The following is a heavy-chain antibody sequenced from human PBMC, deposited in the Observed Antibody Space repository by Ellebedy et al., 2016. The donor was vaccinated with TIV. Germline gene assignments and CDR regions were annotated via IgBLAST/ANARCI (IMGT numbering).Heavy chain of an antibody. CDR3: ARGPYYSDPSAPYAHY. V-gene: IGHV3-20*04. J-gene: IGHJ4*02. CDR1: GFNFDDYG. D-gene: IGHD3-22*01. CDR2: INWNGSRK. Sequence: GESLKISXEASGFNFDDYGMSWVRQAPGKGLEWVSGINWNGSRKGHADSVKGRFTISRDNAKKSLFLQMNSLRAEDTALYYCARGPYYSDPSAPYAHYWGQGTLVTVSS.